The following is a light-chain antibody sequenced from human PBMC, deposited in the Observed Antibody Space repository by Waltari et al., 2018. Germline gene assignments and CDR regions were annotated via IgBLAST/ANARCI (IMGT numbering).Light chain of an antibody. J-gene: IGKJ1*01. V-gene: IGKV3-15*01. CDR1: QSVSSN. CDR3: QQYNNWPPGTGT. Sequence: EIVMTQSPATLSVSPGERATLSCRASQSVSSNLAWYQQQPGQAPRLLIYGASTRATGITARFSGSGAGTEFTLTISSLKSEDFAVYYCQQYNNWPPGTGTFGQGTKVEIK. CDR2: GAS.